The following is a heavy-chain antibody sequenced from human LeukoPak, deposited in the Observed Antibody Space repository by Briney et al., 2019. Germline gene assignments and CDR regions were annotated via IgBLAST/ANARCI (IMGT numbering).Heavy chain of an antibody. CDR3: ARVTVVVPAGYMDV. CDR1: GGSISSGGYD. V-gene: IGHV4-31*03. Sequence: SQTLSLTCTVSGGSISSGGYDWSWIRQHPGKGLEWIGYIYYSGSTYYNPSLKSRVTISVDTSKNQFSLKLSSVTAADTAVYYCARVTVVVPAGYMDVWGKGTTVTVSS. CDR2: IYYSGST. D-gene: IGHD2-2*01. J-gene: IGHJ6*03.